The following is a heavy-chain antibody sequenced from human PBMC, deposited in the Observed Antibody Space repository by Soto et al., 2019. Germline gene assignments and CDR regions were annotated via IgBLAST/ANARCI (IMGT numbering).Heavy chain of an antibody. Sequence: QVQLVQSGAEVRKPGSSVTVSCKASGGTFSNYAISWVRQAPGQGLEWMGGIIPIVGTGSYAQKFQGRVTITADEPTTTAYMELSSLRFEDTAVYYCERVVILVPTASTHYYYHMEVWGPGTTVTVSS. CDR3: ERVVILVPTASTHYYYHMEV. CDR1: GGTFSNYA. D-gene: IGHD2-2*01. CDR2: IIPIVGTG. J-gene: IGHJ6*02. V-gene: IGHV1-69*01.